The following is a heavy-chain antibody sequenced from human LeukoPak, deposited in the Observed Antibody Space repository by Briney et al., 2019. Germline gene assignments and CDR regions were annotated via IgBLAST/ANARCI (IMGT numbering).Heavy chain of an antibody. D-gene: IGHD1-26*01. J-gene: IGHJ4*02. CDR2: IYTSGST. CDR3: ARLIVGATDC. Sequence: PSETLSLTCTVSGGSISSYYLIWIRQPAGKGLEWIGRIYTSGSTNYNPSLKSRVTISVDTSKNQFSLKRSSVTAADTAVYYCARLIVGATDCWGQGTLVTVSS. V-gene: IGHV4-4*07. CDR1: GGSISSYY.